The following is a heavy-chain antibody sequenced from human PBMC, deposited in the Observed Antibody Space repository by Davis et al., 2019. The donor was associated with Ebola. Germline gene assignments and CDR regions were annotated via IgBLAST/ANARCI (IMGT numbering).Heavy chain of an antibody. V-gene: IGHV3-53*01. CDR2: IYSGGST. CDR3: ARGLGYCSGGSCYYHGLIDY. D-gene: IGHD2-15*01. CDR1: GFTVSSHY. Sequence: GESLKTSCAASGFTVSSHYMSWVRQAPGKGLEWVSVIYSGGSTYYADSVKGRFTISRDNSKNTLYLQMNSLRAEDTAVYYCARGLGYCSGGSCYYHGLIDYWGQGTLVTVSS. J-gene: IGHJ4*02.